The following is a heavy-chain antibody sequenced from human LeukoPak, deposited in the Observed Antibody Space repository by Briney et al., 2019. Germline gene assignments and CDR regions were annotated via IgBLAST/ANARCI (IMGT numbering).Heavy chain of an antibody. CDR3: ARGREEFYYDSSGYYYFDN. J-gene: IGHJ4*02. CDR1: GGSFSGYY. D-gene: IGHD3-22*01. CDR2: FHYTGST. Sequence: SETLSLTCAVYGGSFSGYYWSWIRQPPGKEPEWIGFFHYTGSTDYNPSLKSRVTISVDTSQNQFSLKLSSVTAADTAVYYCARGREEFYYDSSGYYYFDNWGQGNLVTVSS. V-gene: IGHV4-59*01.